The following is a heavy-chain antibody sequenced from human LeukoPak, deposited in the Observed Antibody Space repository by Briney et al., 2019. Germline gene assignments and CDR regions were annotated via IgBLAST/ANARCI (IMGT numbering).Heavy chain of an antibody. CDR2: INHSGSA. J-gene: IGHJ5*02. CDR3: ARQNYDFWSGYSP. D-gene: IGHD3-3*01. CDR1: GGSISSGGYY. V-gene: IGHV4-39*01. Sequence: PSETLSLTCTVSGGSISSGGYYWSWIRQPPGKGLEWIGEINHSGSANYNPSLKSRVTISVDTSKNQFSLKLSSVTAADTAVYYCARQNYDFWSGYSPWGQGTLVTVSS.